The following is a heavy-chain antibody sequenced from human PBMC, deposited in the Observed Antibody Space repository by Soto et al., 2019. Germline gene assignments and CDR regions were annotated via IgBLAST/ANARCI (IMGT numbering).Heavy chain of an antibody. J-gene: IGHJ6*02. CDR1: GFSLSNARMG. CDR3: ARPRHGPGGSMDV. CDR2: IFSNDEK. D-gene: IGHD3-10*01. V-gene: IGHV2-26*01. Sequence: QVTLKESGPVLVKPTETLTLTCTVSGFSLSNARMGVSWIRQPPGKALEWLAHIFSNDEKSYSTSLKSRLTRPKDTSKSQVVLTTTNMAPVDTATYYCARPRHGPGGSMDVWGQGTTVTVSS.